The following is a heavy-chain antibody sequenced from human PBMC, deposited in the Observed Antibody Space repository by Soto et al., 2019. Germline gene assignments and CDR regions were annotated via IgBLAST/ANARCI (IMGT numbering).Heavy chain of an antibody. CDR2: VYYSGST. CDR1: GGSVSNKTYY. J-gene: IGHJ6*02. D-gene: IGHD3-10*01. CDR3: ARDGSRDTMVRGVGHYYYYYGMDV. Sequence: KPSETLSLTCSVSGGSVSNKTYYWSWIRQPPGKRLEWIGYVYYSGSTNYNPSLKSRVTISVDTSKNQFSLKLSSVTAADTAVYYCARDGSRDTMVRGVGHYYYYYGMDVWGQGTTVTVSS. V-gene: IGHV4-61*01.